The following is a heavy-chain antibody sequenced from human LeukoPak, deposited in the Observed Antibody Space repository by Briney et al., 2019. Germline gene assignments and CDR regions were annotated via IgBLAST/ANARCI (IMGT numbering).Heavy chain of an antibody. V-gene: IGHV3-33*01. D-gene: IGHD5-18*01. J-gene: IGHJ4*02. CDR1: GFTFSSYG. Sequence: GRSLRLSCAASGFTFSSYGMHRVRQAPGKGLEWVAVIWYDGSNKYYADSVKGRFTISRDNSKNTLYLQMNSLRAEDTAVYYCARDRGAMGRFDYWGQGTLVTVSS. CDR3: ARDRGAMGRFDY. CDR2: IWYDGSNK.